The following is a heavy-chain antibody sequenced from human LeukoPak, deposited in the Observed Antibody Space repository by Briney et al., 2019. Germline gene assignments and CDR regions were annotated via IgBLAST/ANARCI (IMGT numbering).Heavy chain of an antibody. CDR1: GYTFTSYT. V-gene: IGHV1-3*01. D-gene: IGHD3-22*01. CDR3: ARDDSSGYYGDY. Sequence: ASVKVSCKASGYTFTSYTMHWVRQAPGQRLEWMGWINAGNGNTKYSQKFQGRVTITRDTSASTAYMELSSLRSEDTAVYYCARDDSSGYYGDYWGQGTLVTVSS. J-gene: IGHJ4*02. CDR2: INAGNGNT.